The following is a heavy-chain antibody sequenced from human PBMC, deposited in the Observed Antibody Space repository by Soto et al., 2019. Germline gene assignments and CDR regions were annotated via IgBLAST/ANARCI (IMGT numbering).Heavy chain of an antibody. Sequence: PSETLSLTYAVSGDSISSSRCYWGWIRQPPGKGLEWIGSIHSSGNTKYNSSLKSRVTISVDTSKNQFSLKLTSVTAADAAVYYCARHGYGDHDDAFDIWGQGTMVT. J-gene: IGHJ3*02. V-gene: IGHV4-39*01. CDR1: GDSISSSRCY. CDR2: IHSSGNT. D-gene: IGHD5-18*01. CDR3: ARHGYGDHDDAFDI.